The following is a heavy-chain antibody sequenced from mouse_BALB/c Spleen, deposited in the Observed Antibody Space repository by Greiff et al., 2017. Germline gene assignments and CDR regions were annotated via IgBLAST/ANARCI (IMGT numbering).Heavy chain of an antibody. CDR3: ASYRFFAY. V-gene: IGHV2-2*02. CDR2: IWSGGST. D-gene: IGHD2-14*01. CDR1: GFSLTSYG. Sequence: VQLQQSGPGLVQPSQSLSITCTVSGFSLTSYGVHWVRQSPGKGLEWLGVIWSGGSTDYNAAFISRLSISKDNSKSQVFFKMNSLQANDTAIYYCASYRFFAYWGQGTLVTVSA. J-gene: IGHJ3*01.